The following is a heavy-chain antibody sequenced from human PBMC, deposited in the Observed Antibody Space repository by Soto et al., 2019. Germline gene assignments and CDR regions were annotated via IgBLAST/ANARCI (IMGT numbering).Heavy chain of an antibody. J-gene: IGHJ6*02. CDR2: IYTSGST. V-gene: IGHV4-4*07. D-gene: IGHD4-17*01. Sequence: KPSETLSLTCTVSGGSISSYYWSWIRQPAGKGLEWIGRIYTSGSTNYNPPLKSRVTMSVDTSKNQFSLKLSSVTAADTAVYYCARSPSVGDTYYYYYGMDVWGQGTTVTVSS. CDR3: ARSPSVGDTYYYYYGMDV. CDR1: GGSISSYY.